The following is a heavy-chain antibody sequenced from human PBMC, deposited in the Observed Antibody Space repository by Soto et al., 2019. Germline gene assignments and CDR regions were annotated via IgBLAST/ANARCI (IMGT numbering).Heavy chain of an antibody. J-gene: IGHJ5*02. CDR1: GYNFNIYG. CDR3: ARDPHEHWTSYWFDP. Sequence: GGSVKVSCNASGYNFNIYGIYWVRHAPGQGLELMGWISAYDGKTTYAEKFKGRVTMTTDASTSTAYMELRSLRSDDTAVYYCARDPHEHWTSYWFDPWGQGTLVSVSS. D-gene: IGHD3-10*01. CDR2: ISAYDGKT. V-gene: IGHV1-18*01.